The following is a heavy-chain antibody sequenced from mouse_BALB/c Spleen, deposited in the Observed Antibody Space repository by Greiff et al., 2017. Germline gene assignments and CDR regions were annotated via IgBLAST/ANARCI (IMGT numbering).Heavy chain of an antibody. CDR2: INPGSGGT. Sequence: QVQLKESGAELVRPGTSVKVSCKASGYAFTNYLIEWVKQRPGQGLEWIGVINPGSGGTNYNEKFKGKATLTADKSSSTAYMQLSSLTSDDSAVYFCAREADRYDYDGLRYFDVWGAGTTVTVSS. D-gene: IGHD2-4*01. CDR3: AREADRYDYDGLRYFDV. J-gene: IGHJ1*01. CDR1: GYAFTNYL. V-gene: IGHV1-54*01.